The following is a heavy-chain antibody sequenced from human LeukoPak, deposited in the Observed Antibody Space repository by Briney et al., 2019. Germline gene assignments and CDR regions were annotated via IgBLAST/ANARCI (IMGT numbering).Heavy chain of an antibody. CDR2: IWYDGSNK. CDR3: ARDRATTGPPDYFQH. CDR1: GFTFSSYG. D-gene: IGHD1-26*01. V-gene: IGHV3-33*01. J-gene: IGHJ1*01. Sequence: GRSLRLSCAAPGFTFSSYGMHWVRQAPGKGLEWVAVIWYDGSNKYYADSVKGRFTISRDNSKNTLYLQMNSLRAEDTAVYYCARDRATTGPPDYFQHWGQGTLVTVSS.